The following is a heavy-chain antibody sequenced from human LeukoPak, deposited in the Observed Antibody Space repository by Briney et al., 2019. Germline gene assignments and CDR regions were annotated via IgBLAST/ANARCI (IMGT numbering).Heavy chain of an antibody. Sequence: SVKVSCKASGGTFSSYAISWVRQAPGQGLEWMGGIIPIFGTANYAQKFQGRVTITADESTSTAYMELSSLRSEDTAVYYCASGLQYCSSTSCPFLYYYGMDVWGQGTTVSVSS. V-gene: IGHV1-69*01. D-gene: IGHD2-2*01. J-gene: IGHJ6*02. CDR1: GGTFSSYA. CDR2: IIPIFGTA. CDR3: ASGLQYCSSTSCPFLYYYGMDV.